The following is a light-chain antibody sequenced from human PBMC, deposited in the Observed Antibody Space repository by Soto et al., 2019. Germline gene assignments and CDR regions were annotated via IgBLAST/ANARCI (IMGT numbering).Light chain of an antibody. CDR1: QNIHSY. Sequence: DIQMTQPPSSLSASVGDRVTITCRASQNIHSYLNWYQQKPGKAPKFLIYTASSLQSGVPSRFSGSESGTDFTLTISNLQPEYFATYYCQQSYSFPLTFGGGTKVEIK. J-gene: IGKJ4*01. CDR2: TAS. V-gene: IGKV1-39*01. CDR3: QQSYSFPLT.